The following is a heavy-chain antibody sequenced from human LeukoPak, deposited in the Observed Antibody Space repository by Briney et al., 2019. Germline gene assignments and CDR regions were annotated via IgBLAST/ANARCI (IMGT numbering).Heavy chain of an antibody. CDR3: AASGGSSGYLAAFDI. CDR2: ISYDGSDK. J-gene: IGHJ3*02. CDR1: GFIFRSYG. V-gene: IGHV3-30*03. Sequence: GGSLRLSCAASGFIFRSYGMHWVRQAPGKGLEWVAAISYDGSDKYNADSVKGRFTISRDNSKNKLYLQMDSLRAEDTAVYYCAASGGSSGYLAAFDIWGQGTMVTVSS. D-gene: IGHD3-22*01.